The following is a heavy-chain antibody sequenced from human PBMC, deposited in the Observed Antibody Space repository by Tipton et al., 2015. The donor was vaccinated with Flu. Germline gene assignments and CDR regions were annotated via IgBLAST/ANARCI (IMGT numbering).Heavy chain of an antibody. J-gene: IGHJ4*02. D-gene: IGHD2-15*01. V-gene: IGHV3-66*02. Sequence: GSLRLSCAASGFTVSSKYMSWVRQAPGKGLEWVSVTYSGGITFYADSVKGRFTISRDNSKNTLYLQMNSLRAEDTAVYYCATRSSCSGSSCYWYFFDSWGQGTLVSVSS. CDR2: TYSGGIT. CDR3: ATRSSCSGSSCYWYFFDS. CDR1: GFTVSSKY.